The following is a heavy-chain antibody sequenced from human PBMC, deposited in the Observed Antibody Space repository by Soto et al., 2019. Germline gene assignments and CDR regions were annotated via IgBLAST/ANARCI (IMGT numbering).Heavy chain of an antibody. CDR3: ARVDGSSSGNWFDP. J-gene: IGHJ5*02. CDR1: GYTFANYG. CDR2: ISVYNGHT. V-gene: IGHV1-18*01. Sequence: ASVKVSCKALGYTFANYGISWVRQAPGQGLEWMGWISVYNGHTNYAQKFQGRVTMTTDTITGIAYMELRTLRYDDTAVYYCARVDGSSSGNWFDPWGQGTLVTVSS. D-gene: IGHD6-6*01.